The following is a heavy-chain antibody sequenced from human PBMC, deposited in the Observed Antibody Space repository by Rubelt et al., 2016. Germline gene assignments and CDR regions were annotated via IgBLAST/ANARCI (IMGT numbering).Heavy chain of an antibody. CDR1: GYTFTSYA. Sequence: QVQLVQSGAEVKKPGASVKVSCQASGYTFTSYAMHWVRQAPGQRLEWMGWINAGNGNTKYSQKFQGRVTITSETSASTAYMELSSLRSEDTAVYYCARAQRIRLLMVYAPTFDYWGQGTLVTVSS. J-gene: IGHJ4*02. V-gene: IGHV1-3*01. CDR3: ARAQRIRLLMVYAPTFDY. CDR2: INAGNGNT. D-gene: IGHD2-8*01.